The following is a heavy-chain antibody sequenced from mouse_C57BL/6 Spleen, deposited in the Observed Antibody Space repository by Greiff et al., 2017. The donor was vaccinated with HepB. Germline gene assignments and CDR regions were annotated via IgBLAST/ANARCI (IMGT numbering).Heavy chain of an antibody. J-gene: IGHJ4*01. CDR1: GFTFSSYG. CDR3: ARQVASDYAMDY. D-gene: IGHD1-1*02. CDR2: ISSGGSYT. V-gene: IGHV5-6*01. Sequence: EVQRVESGGDLVKPGGSLKLSCAASGFTFSSYGMSWVRQTPDKRLEWVATISSGGSYTYYPDSVKGRFTISRDNAKNTRYLQMSSLKSEDTAMYYCARQVASDYAMDYWGQGTSVTVSS.